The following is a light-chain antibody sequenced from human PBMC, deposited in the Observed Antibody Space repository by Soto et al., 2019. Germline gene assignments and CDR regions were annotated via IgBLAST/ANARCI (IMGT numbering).Light chain of an antibody. Sequence: IVMTRSPATLSVSPGERATLSCRASQSVSSNLAWYQQKPGQAPRLLIYGSSTRATGIPARFSGSGSGTEFTLTISSLQSEDFAVYYCQQYNNWRTFGQGTKVDI. V-gene: IGKV3-15*01. CDR1: QSVSSN. CDR2: GSS. CDR3: QQYNNWRT. J-gene: IGKJ1*01.